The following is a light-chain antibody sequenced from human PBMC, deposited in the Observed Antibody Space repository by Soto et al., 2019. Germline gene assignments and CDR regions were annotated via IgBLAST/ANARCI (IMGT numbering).Light chain of an antibody. J-gene: IGKJ1*01. CDR2: DAS. CDR1: QSVSSSY. Sequence: EIVLTQSPGTLSLSPGERATLSCRASQSVSSSYLAWYQQKPGQAPRLLIYDASSRATGIPDRFSGSGSGTDFTLTISRLEPEDFAVYYCQQYGSSPGTFGQGTKVEAK. V-gene: IGKV3-20*01. CDR3: QQYGSSPGT.